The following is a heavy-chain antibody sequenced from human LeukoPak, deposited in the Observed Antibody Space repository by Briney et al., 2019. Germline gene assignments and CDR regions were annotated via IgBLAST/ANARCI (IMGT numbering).Heavy chain of an antibody. V-gene: IGHV3-48*04. CDR2: ISNTGSVI. D-gene: IGHD3-22*01. CDR1: GSTLSSHT. Sequence: GGSLRLSCAASGSTLSSHTMNWVRQAPGKGLEWISYISNTGSVIYYADSVKGRFTISRDNAKNSLYLQMNSLRAEDTAVYYCASSSSGYPYYFDYWGQGTLVTVSS. J-gene: IGHJ4*02. CDR3: ASSSSGYPYYFDY.